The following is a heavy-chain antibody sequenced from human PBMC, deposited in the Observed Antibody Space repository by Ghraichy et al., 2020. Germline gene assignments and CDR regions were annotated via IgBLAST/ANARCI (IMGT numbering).Heavy chain of an antibody. D-gene: IGHD3-3*01. CDR1: GFTFNTYG. J-gene: IGHJ4*02. CDR3: ARGWRYSASYDFWSGFSYYFDS. Sequence: GGSLRLSCEASGFTFNTYGMNWVRQAPGRGLEWIAYISSSTRTVYYSDSVTGRFTISRDNARNSLYLQLNSLRDEDTAMYYCARGWRYSASYDFWSGFSYYFDSWGQGTQVTVAS. V-gene: IGHV3-48*02. CDR2: ISSSTRTV.